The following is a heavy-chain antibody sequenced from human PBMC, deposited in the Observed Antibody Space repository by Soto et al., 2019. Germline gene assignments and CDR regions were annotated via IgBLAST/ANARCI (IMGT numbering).Heavy chain of an antibody. CDR2: ISHSGST. D-gene: IGHD6-13*01. CDR1: GGSFSGYY. Sequence: SETLSLTCAVYGGSFSGYYWSWIRQPPGKGLEWIGEISHSGSTNYNPSLKSRVTISVDTSKNQFSLKLSSVTAADTAVYYCGAHPLEMATGYFDYWGQGTLVTVSS. CDR3: GAHPLEMATGYFDY. J-gene: IGHJ4*02. V-gene: IGHV4-34*01.